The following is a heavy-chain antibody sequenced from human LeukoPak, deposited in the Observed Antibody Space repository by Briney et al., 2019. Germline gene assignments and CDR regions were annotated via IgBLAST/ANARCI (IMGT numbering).Heavy chain of an antibody. CDR2: IDPSGGST. D-gene: IGHD6-13*01. V-gene: IGHV1-46*01. CDR3: ARGGIAAAGNGENWFDP. Sequence: GASVEVSCKASGYTFTSYYMHWVRQAPGQGLEWMGIIDPSGGSTSYAQKFQGRVTMTRDTSTSTVYMELSSLRSEDTAVYYCARGGIAAAGNGENWFDPWGQGTLVTVSS. J-gene: IGHJ5*02. CDR1: GYTFTSYY.